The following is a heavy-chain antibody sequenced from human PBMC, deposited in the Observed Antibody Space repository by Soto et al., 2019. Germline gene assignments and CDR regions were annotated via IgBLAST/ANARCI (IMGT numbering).Heavy chain of an antibody. J-gene: IGHJ3*02. CDR3: ARIMITFGGVIVNAFDI. V-gene: IGHV3-30-3*01. CDR2: ISDDGSNK. D-gene: IGHD3-16*02. CDR1: GFTFSIYA. Sequence: GGSLRLSCAASGFTFSIYAMQWVRHAPGKGLEWVAVISDDGSNKYYADSGKGRFTISRDNSKNTLYLQMNSLRAEDTAVYYCARIMITFGGVIVNAFDIWGQGTMVTVSS.